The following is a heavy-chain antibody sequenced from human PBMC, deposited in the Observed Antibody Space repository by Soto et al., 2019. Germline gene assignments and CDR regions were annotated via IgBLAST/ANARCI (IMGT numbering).Heavy chain of an antibody. J-gene: IGHJ4*02. Sequence: GGSLRLSCAASGFTFDDYAMHWVRQAPGKGLEWVSGISWNSGSIGYADSVKGRFTISRDNAKNSLYLQMNSLRAEDTALYYCAKDREYSSSSIDYWGQGTLVTVS. V-gene: IGHV3-9*01. CDR2: ISWNSGSI. CDR1: GFTFDDYA. D-gene: IGHD6-6*01. CDR3: AKDREYSSSSIDY.